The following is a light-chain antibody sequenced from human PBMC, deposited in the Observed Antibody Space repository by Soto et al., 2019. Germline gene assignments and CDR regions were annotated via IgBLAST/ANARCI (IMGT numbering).Light chain of an antibody. Sequence: DIQMTQSPSTLSASVGDRVTITCRASQSISSWLAWYQQKPGKAPKPLIYDASSLESGVPSRFSGSGSGTEFTLTISSLQPDDFATYYCQQYNGFSSFGQGTKVDIK. J-gene: IGKJ1*01. CDR1: QSISSW. CDR3: QQYNGFSS. V-gene: IGKV1-5*01. CDR2: DAS.